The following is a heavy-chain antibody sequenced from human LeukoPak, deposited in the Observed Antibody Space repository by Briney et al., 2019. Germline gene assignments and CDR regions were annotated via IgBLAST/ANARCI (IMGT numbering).Heavy chain of an antibody. Sequence: GGSLRLSCVVSGFTFTNYWMQWDRHVRGKGLVSVARMNSDGTSIIHADSVKGRFTISRDNAENTLYLQMNSLRPEDTALYYCARSQSGVFDVWGQGTMVIVSS. D-gene: IGHD2-15*01. J-gene: IGHJ3*01. CDR2: MNSDGTSI. CDR3: ARSQSGVFDV. V-gene: IGHV3-74*01. CDR1: GFTFTNYW.